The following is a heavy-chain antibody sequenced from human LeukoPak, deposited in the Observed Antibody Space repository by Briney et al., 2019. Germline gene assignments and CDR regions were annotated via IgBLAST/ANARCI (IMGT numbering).Heavy chain of an antibody. CDR1: GGSLSSSSYY. CDR3: ARPRGSSNAEYFQH. J-gene: IGHJ1*01. D-gene: IGHD6-6*01. CDR2: IYYSGST. V-gene: IGHV4-39*01. Sequence: SETLSLTCTVSGGSLSSSSYYWGWIRQPPGTGLEWIGSIYYSGSTYYNPSLKSRVTISVDTSKNQFSLKLSSVTAADTAVYYCARPRGSSNAEYFQHWGQGTLVTVSS.